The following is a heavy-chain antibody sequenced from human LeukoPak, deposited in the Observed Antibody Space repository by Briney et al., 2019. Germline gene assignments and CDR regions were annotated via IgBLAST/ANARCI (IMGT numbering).Heavy chain of an antibody. CDR1: GGSIGTSY. CDR3: ARQLYRSMSPFDY. Sequence: KASETLSLTCTVSGGSIGTSYWSWIRQPPGKGLEWIGYVSYSGNTNYNPSLKSRVTVSVDSSKNQFSLKLSSVTAADTAVYYCARQLYRSMSPFDYWGQGTLVTVSS. CDR2: VSYSGNT. V-gene: IGHV4-59*08. D-gene: IGHD2/OR15-2a*01. J-gene: IGHJ4*02.